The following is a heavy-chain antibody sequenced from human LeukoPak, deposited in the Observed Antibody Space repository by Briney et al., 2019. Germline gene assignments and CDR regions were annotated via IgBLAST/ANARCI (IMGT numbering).Heavy chain of an antibody. V-gene: IGHV5-51*01. CDR2: IYPGDSHT. CDR3: ASLGAPYSGYDR. D-gene: IGHD5-12*01. Sequence: GESLKISCKGSGYSFPNYWIGWVRQMPGKGLEWMGIIYPGDSHTRYSPSFQDQVTISADKSISTAYLQWSSLKASDTAMYYCASLGAPYSGYDRWGQETLVTVSS. J-gene: IGHJ4*02. CDR1: GYSFPNYW.